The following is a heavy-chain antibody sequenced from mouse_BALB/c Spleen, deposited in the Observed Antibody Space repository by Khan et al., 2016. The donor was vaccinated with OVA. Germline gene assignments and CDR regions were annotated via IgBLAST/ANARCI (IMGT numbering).Heavy chain of an antibody. V-gene: IGHV9-3-1*01. D-gene: IGHD1-3*01. Sequence: QIQLVQSGPELKKPGETVKISCKASGYTFTNYGMNWVKQAPGKGLKWMGWINTYTEEPTYADDFKGRFAFSLETSASTAYLQINNLKNEYTATYVCARRSYNDDRHFDGWGAGTTVTVSS. CDR3: ARRSYNDDRHFDG. J-gene: IGHJ1*01. CDR1: GYTFTNYG. CDR2: INTYTEEP.